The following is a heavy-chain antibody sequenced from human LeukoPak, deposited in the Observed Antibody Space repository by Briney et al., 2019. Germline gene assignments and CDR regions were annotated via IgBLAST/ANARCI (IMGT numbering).Heavy chain of an antibody. CDR2: ISGSGGST. CDR3: AKGGRGYFDY. J-gene: IGHJ4*02. V-gene: IGHV3-23*01. D-gene: IGHD3-10*01. Sequence: PGGSLRLSCAASGVTFSSYALSWVRQAPGKGLEWVSAISGSGGSTYYADSVKGRFTISRDNSKNTLYLQMNSLRAEDTAVYYCAKGGRGYFDYWGQGTLVTVSS. CDR1: GVTFSSYA.